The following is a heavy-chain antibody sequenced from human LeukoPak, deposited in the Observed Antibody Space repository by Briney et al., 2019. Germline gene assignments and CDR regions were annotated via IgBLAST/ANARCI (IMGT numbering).Heavy chain of an antibody. J-gene: IGHJ4*02. CDR3: AASFLRFSPDFDY. D-gene: IGHD3-3*01. CDR2: LDPNDGET. Sequence: ASVKVSCKVSGYTLSELSIHWVRQAPGKGLEWVGGLDPNDGETIYAQKFQGGVIMTEDTSTDTAYMELSSLRSEDTAVFYCAASFLRFSPDFDYWGQGTLVTVSS. CDR1: GYTLSELS. V-gene: IGHV1-24*01.